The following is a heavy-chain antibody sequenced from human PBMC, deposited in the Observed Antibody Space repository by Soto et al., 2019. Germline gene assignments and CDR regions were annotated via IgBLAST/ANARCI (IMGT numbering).Heavy chain of an antibody. D-gene: IGHD1-26*01. Sequence: PGGSLRLSCAASGFTFSSYAMHWVRQAPGKGLEWVAVISYDGSYKYYTDSVEGRFTISRDKSKNTLYLQMNSLRSDDTAVYFCARGGQWDFLSDYWGQGTLVTVSS. V-gene: IGHV3-30-3*01. J-gene: IGHJ4*02. CDR3: ARGGQWDFLSDY. CDR2: ISYDGSYK. CDR1: GFTFSSYA.